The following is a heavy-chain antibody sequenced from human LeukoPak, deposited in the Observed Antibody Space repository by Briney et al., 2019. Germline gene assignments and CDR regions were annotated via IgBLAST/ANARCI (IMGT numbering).Heavy chain of an antibody. V-gene: IGHV3-20*04. Sequence: PGGSLRLSCAASGFTFDDYGMSWVRQAPGKGLEWVSGTNWNGGSTGYADSVKGRFTISRDNAKNSLYLQMNSLRAKDTAVYYCAREGPVGYSSGWYGGYFDYWGQGTLVTVSS. CDR1: GFTFDDYG. CDR2: TNWNGGST. CDR3: AREGPVGYSSGWYGGYFDY. D-gene: IGHD6-19*01. J-gene: IGHJ4*02.